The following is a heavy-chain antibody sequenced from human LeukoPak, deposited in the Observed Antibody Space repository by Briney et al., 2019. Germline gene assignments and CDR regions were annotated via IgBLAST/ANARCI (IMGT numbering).Heavy chain of an antibody. CDR3: ARSTLRRYYYGMDV. J-gene: IGHJ6*02. CDR2: IIPILGIA. CDR1: GGTFSSYA. V-gene: IGHV1-69*04. Sequence: ASVKVSCKASGGTFSSYAISWVRQAPGQGLEWMGRIIPILGIANYAQKFQGRVTITADKSTSTAYMELSSLRSEDTAVYYCARSTLRRYYYGMDVWGQGTTSPSP. D-gene: IGHD2-2*01.